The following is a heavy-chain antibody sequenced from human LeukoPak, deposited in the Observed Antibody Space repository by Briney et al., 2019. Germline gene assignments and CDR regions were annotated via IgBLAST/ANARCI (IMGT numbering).Heavy chain of an antibody. D-gene: IGHD6-19*01. Sequence: PSQTLSLTCTVSVGFISGYYWSWIRQPPGKGPVWSVYNYYSGSTNYNPSLKSRVTISVDTSKNQFSLKMNSVTAADTAVYYCARLASSGWSHCDYWGQGTLVTVSS. CDR2: NYYSGST. J-gene: IGHJ4*02. CDR1: VGFISGYY. V-gene: IGHV4-59*08. CDR3: ARLASSGWSHCDY.